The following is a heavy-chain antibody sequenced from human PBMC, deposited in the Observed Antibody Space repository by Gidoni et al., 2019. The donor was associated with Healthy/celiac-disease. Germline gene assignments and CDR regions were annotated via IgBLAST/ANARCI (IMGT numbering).Heavy chain of an antibody. CDR1: GGSISSYS. Sequence: QVQLQESGPGLVKPSEPLSLPCPVSGGSISSYSWSWIRQPPGKGLEWIGYIYYSGSTNYNPSLKSRVTISVDTSKNQFSLKLSSVTAADTAVYYCARTAEGVVGPAAHDKYYYYGMDVWGQGTTVTVSS. CDR2: IYYSGST. D-gene: IGHD2-2*01. V-gene: IGHV4-59*01. J-gene: IGHJ6*02. CDR3: ARTAEGVVGPAAHDKYYYYGMDV.